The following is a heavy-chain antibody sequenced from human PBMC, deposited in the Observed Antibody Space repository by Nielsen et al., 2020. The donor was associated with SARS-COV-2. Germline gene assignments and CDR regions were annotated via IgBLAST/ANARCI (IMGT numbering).Heavy chain of an antibody. D-gene: IGHD6-13*01. CDR3: SVRRGYDSRWLKRDY. CDR1: GGSISSGGYY. Sequence: SETLSLTCTVSGGSISSGGYYWSWIRQHPGKGLEWIGYIYYSGSTYYNPSLKSRVTISVDTSKNQFSLKLSSVTAADTALYFCSVRRGYDSRWLKRDYWGRGALVTVSS. V-gene: IGHV4-31*03. CDR2: IYYSGST. J-gene: IGHJ4*02.